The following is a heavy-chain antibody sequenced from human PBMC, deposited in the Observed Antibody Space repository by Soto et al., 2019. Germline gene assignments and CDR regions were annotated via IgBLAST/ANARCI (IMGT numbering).Heavy chain of an antibody. J-gene: IGHJ6*02. D-gene: IGHD2-15*01. Sequence: GASVKLSCKASGGTFSSYAISWVRQAPGQGLEWMGGIIPIFGTANYAQKFQGRVTITADESTSTAYMELSSLRSEDTAVYYCARYCSGGSCYPSRYYYYGMDVWGQGTTVTVSS. CDR3: ARYCSGGSCYPSRYYYYGMDV. CDR2: IIPIFGTA. CDR1: GGTFSSYA. V-gene: IGHV1-69*13.